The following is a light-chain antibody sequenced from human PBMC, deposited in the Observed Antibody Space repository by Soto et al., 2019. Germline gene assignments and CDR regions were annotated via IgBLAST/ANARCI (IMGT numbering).Light chain of an antibody. CDR2: DVS. CDR1: SSDVGGYNY. J-gene: IGLJ2*01. V-gene: IGLV2-11*01. Sequence: QSALTQPRSVSGSPGQSVTISCTGTSSDVGGYNYVSWYQQHPGKAPKLMIFDVSKRPSGVPDRFAGSKSGNTASLTISGLQAEDEDDYDCCSYAGWYNLISGGGTKLTLL. CDR3: CSYAGWYNLI.